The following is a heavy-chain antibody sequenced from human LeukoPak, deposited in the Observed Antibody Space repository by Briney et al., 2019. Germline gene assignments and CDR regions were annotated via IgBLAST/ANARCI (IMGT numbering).Heavy chain of an antibody. V-gene: IGHV1-69*13. Sequence: ASVKVSCKASGGTFSSYAISWVRQAPGQGLEWMGGIIPIFGTANYAQKFQGRVTITADESTSTAYMELSSLRSEDTAVYYCARESRRGGILPWFGELGYWGRGTLVTVSS. CDR2: IIPIFGTA. CDR1: GGTFSSYA. D-gene: IGHD3-10*01. CDR3: ARESRRGGILPWFGELGY. J-gene: IGHJ4*02.